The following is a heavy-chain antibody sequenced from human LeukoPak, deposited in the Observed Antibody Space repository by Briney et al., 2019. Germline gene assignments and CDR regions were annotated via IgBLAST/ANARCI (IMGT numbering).Heavy chain of an antibody. J-gene: IGHJ5*02. Sequence: SETLSLTCTVSGGSFSSGSYYWSWIRQPPGTGLEWIGYIYYSGSTNYNPSLKSRVTISVDTSKNQFSLKLSSVTAADTAVYYCARAGGSYYNLWGQGTLVTVSS. CDR1: GGSFSSGSYY. V-gene: IGHV4-61*01. CDR2: IYYSGST. D-gene: IGHD1-26*01. CDR3: ARAGGSYYNL.